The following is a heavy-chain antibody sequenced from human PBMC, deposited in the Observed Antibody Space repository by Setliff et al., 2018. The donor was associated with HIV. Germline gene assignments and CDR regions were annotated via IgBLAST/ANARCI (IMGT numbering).Heavy chain of an antibody. CDR2: IGPYNGRT. CDR3: ARDTAELLGLYYYYGMDV. Sequence: ASVKVSCKTSGYMFIAYGMSWVRRAPGQGLEWMGWIGPYNGRTEYAQEFQGRVSLTIDTSASTAYMELRSLRSDDTAVYYCARDTAELLGLYYYYGMDVWGQGTTVTVSS. V-gene: IGHV1-18*01. J-gene: IGHJ6*02. CDR1: GYMFIAYG. D-gene: IGHD1-26*01.